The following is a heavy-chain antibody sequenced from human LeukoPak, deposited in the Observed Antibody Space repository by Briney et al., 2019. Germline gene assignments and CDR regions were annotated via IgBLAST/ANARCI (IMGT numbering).Heavy chain of an antibody. D-gene: IGHD1-1*01. CDR3: AGPDIATRPQKYYYYCMDV. CDR2: IYTTGST. CDR1: GGSINSYF. V-gene: IGHV4-4*09. J-gene: IGHJ6*03. Sequence: SETLSLTCTVSGGSINSYFWNWIRQSPGKGLEWIGYIYTTGSTGYNPSLKSRITMSVDTSKNQFSLNLSSVTAADTAIYYCAGPDIATRPQKYYYYCMDVWGKGTTVTVSS.